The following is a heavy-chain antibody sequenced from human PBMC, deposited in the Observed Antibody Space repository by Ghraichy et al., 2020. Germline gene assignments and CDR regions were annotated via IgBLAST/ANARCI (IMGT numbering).Heavy chain of an antibody. Sequence: SETLSLTCTVSGYSISSGYYWGWSRQPPGKGLEWSGSIYHSGSTYYNPSVKSRVTISVDTSKNQFSLKLSSVTAADTAVYYCARLRAVSGYYYKEYYFAYWGQGTLVTVSS. CDR3: ARLRAVSGYYYKEYYFAY. J-gene: IGHJ4*02. CDR1: GYSISSGYY. V-gene: IGHV4-38-2*02. CDR2: IYHSGST. D-gene: IGHD3-22*01.